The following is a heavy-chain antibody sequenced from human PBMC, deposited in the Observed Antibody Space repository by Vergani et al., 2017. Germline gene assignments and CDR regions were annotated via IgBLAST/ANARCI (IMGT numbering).Heavy chain of an antibody. J-gene: IGHJ3*02. V-gene: IGHV4-31*03. CDR3: AREPRLGDYPDAFDI. D-gene: IGHD4-17*01. CDR1: GGSISSGGYY. CDR2: IYYSGST. Sequence: QVQLPESGPGLVKPSQTLSLTCTVSGGSISSGGYYWSWIRQHPGKGLEWIGYIYYSGSTYYNPSLKRRVTISVDTSKNQFSLKLSSVTAADTAVYYSAREPRLGDYPDAFDIWGQGTMVTVSS.